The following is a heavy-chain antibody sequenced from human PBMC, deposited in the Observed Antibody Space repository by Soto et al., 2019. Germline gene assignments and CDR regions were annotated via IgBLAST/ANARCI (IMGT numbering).Heavy chain of an antibody. CDR1: GFTFSSYG. V-gene: IGHV3-33*01. D-gene: IGHD2-2*01. Sequence: GGSLRLSCAASGFTFSSYGMHWVRQAPGKGLEWVAVIWYDGSNKYYADSVKGRFTISRDNSKNTLYLQMNSLRAEDTAVYYCARAAYCSSTSCYAGGGSNYYYYMDVWGKGTTVTVSS. J-gene: IGHJ6*03. CDR2: IWYDGSNK. CDR3: ARAAYCSSTSCYAGGGSNYYYYMDV.